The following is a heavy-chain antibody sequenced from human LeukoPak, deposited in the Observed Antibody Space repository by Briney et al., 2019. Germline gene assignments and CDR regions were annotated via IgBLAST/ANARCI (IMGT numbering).Heavy chain of an antibody. J-gene: IGHJ4*02. D-gene: IGHD2-2*01. Sequence: ASVKVSCKASGDTFSTNVISWVRQAPGQGLEWMGWISTSKTYTRYAQKVQGRATLTTDPSTSTAYLELTSLTSDDTAVYFCARASDTSWPFDFWGQGTKVTVSS. CDR2: ISTSKTYT. CDR3: ARASDTSWPFDF. CDR1: GDTFSTNV. V-gene: IGHV1-18*01.